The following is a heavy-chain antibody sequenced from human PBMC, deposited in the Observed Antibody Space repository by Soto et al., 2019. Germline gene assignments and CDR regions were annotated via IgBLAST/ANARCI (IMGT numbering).Heavy chain of an antibody. J-gene: IGHJ6*02. CDR2: IIPIFGTA. CDR1: GGTFSSYA. D-gene: IGHD3-10*01. V-gene: IGHV1-69*06. Sequence: SVKVSCKASGGTFSSYAISWVRQAPGQGLEWMGGIIPIFGTANYAQKFQGRVTITADKSTSTAYMELSSLRSEDTAVYYCAREGPSITMVRGVIYYGMDVWGQGTTVTVSS. CDR3: AREGPSITMVRGVIYYGMDV.